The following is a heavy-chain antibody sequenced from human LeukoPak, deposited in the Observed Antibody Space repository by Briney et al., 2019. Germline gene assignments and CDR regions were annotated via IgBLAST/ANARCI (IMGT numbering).Heavy chain of an antibody. CDR2: INHSGST. Sequence: SETLSLTCTVSGGSISSYYWSWIRQPPGKGLEWIGEINHSGSTNYNPSLKSRVTISVDTSKNQFSLKLSSVTAADTAVYYCARSPPGGCSGGSCYDYYYGMDVWGQGTTVTVSS. V-gene: IGHV4-34*01. CDR3: ARSPPGGCSGGSCYDYYYGMDV. J-gene: IGHJ6*02. D-gene: IGHD2-15*01. CDR1: GGSISSYY.